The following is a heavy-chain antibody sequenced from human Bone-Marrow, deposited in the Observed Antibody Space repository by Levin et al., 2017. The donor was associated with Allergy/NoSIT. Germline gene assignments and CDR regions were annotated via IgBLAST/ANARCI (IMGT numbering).Heavy chain of an antibody. CDR1: GFNFDDFD. CDR3: AKDILVAPSHFGGGVFDY. V-gene: IGHV3-9*01. Sequence: GGSLRLSCATSGFNFDDFDMHWVRQAPGKGLEWVSVISWNSGRADYADSVRGRFTISRDNAKTSLYLQMTGLRPDDTAFSYCAKDILVAPSHFGGGVFDYWGQGALVTVSA. D-gene: IGHD3-10*01. J-gene: IGHJ4*02. CDR2: ISWNSGRA.